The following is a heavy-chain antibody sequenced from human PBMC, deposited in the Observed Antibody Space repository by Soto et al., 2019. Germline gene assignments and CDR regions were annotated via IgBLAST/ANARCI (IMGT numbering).Heavy chain of an antibody. J-gene: IGHJ6*02. CDR1: GGTFSSYA. V-gene: IGHV1-69*13. Sequence: GASVKVSCKASGGTFSSYAISWVRQAPGQGLEWMGGIIPIFGTANYAQKFQGRVTITADESTSTAYMELSSLGPEDTAVYYCASCPPPVATTYYYYYGMDVWGQGTTVTVSS. CDR2: IIPIFGTA. CDR3: ASCPPPVATTYYYYYGMDV. D-gene: IGHD2-15*01.